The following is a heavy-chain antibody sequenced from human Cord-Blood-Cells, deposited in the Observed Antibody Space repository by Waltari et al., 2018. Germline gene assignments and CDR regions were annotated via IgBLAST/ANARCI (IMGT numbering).Heavy chain of an antibody. CDR1: GFTFSSYW. CDR3: AREIRAFDWLFFDY. J-gene: IGHJ4*02. Sequence: EVQLVESGGGLVQPGGSLRLSCAASGFTFSSYWISWVRQAPGKGLEWVANIKQDGSEKYYVDSVKGRFTISRDNAKNSLYLQMNSLRAEDTAVYYCAREIRAFDWLFFDYWGQGTLVTVSS. D-gene: IGHD3-9*01. CDR2: IKQDGSEK. V-gene: IGHV3-7*01.